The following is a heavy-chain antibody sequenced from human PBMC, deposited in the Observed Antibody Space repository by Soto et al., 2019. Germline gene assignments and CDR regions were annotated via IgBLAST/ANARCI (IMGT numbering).Heavy chain of an antibody. CDR1: AFFKTYT. J-gene: IGHJ4*02. V-gene: IGHV3-21*01. CDR3: ARGRASCNSATCHTGNFDF. CDR2: ISRSSNYK. Sequence: WGSLRISCASSAFFKTYTMNWVREAPGKVLECVSTISRSSNYKYYADSVEGRFTISRDNAKNSLYLQMNSLRVEDTAIYYCARGRASCNSATCHTGNFDFWGQGVTFTVSS. D-gene: IGHD2-2*02.